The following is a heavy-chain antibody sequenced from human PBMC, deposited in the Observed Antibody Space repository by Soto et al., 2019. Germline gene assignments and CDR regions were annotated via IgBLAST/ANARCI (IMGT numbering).Heavy chain of an antibody. V-gene: IGHV4-61*01. CDR3: ARSITIFGVVASYYYYYGMDV. J-gene: IGHJ6*02. Sequence: QVQLQESGPGLVKPSETLSLTCTVSGGSVSSGSYYWSWIRQPPGKGLEWIGYIYYSGSTNYNPSLKSRVTISVDTSKNQFSLKLSSVTAADTAVYYCARSITIFGVVASYYYYYGMDVWGQGTPVTVSS. CDR2: IYYSGST. CDR1: GGSVSSGSYY. D-gene: IGHD3-3*01.